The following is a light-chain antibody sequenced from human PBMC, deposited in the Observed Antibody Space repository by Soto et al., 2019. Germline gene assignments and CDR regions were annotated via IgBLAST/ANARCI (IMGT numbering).Light chain of an antibody. J-gene: IGKJ1*01. Sequence: DIQMTQSPSTLSAFVGDRVTITCRASQSISGWLAWYQQKPGKAPKLLIYKASSLESGVPSRFSGSGSGTEFTLTISSLQPDDFATYYCQQYNSYWTFGQGTKVDIK. CDR1: QSISGW. CDR2: KAS. CDR3: QQYNSYWT. V-gene: IGKV1-5*03.